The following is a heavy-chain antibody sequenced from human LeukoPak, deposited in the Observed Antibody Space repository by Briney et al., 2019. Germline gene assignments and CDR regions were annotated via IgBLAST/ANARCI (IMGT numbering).Heavy chain of an antibody. J-gene: IGHJ3*02. CDR1: GGSISSDH. D-gene: IGHD2/OR15-2a*01. V-gene: IGHV4-59*01. CDR2: IHYRGRT. CDR3: ARKNDFEI. Sequence: SETLSLTCSVSGGSISSDHWNWIRQTPGKVLEWSGCIHYRGRTYYNPSLKGRVTISVDMSKSQFSLRLTSVTAADTAVYFCARKNDFEIWGQGTLVTVSS.